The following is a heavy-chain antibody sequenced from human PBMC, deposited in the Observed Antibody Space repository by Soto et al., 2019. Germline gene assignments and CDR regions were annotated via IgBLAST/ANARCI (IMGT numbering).Heavy chain of an antibody. V-gene: IGHV3-21*01. CDR3: ASDKAQKWLVRRPNDY. CDR2: ISSSSSYI. J-gene: IGHJ4*02. Sequence: ETLSLTCAVYGGSVSGYYWSWVRQARGKGLEWVSSISSSSSYIYYADSVKGRFTISRDNAKNPLYLQMNSLRAEDTAVYYCASDKAQKWLVRRPNDYWGQGTLVTVSS. CDR1: GGSVSGYY. D-gene: IGHD6-19*01.